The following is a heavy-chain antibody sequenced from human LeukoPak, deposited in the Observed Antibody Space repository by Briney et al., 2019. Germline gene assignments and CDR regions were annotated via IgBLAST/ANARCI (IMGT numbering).Heavy chain of an antibody. V-gene: IGHV4-34*01. D-gene: IGHD3-3*01. J-gene: IGHJ4*02. CDR1: GGSFSGYY. Sequence: SSETLSLTFAVYGGSFSGYYWSWIRQPPGKGLEWIGEINHSGSTNYNPSLKSRVTISVDTSKNQFSLKLSSVTAADTAVYYCARSADLDVYYDFWSGYRYWGQGTPVTVSS. CDR3: ARSADLDVYYDFWSGYRY. CDR2: INHSGST.